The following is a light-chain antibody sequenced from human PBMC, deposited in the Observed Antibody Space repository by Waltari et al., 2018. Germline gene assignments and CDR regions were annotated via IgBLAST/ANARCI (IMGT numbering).Light chain of an antibody. CDR2: EVR. CDR3: CSFAGNSYV. V-gene: IGLV2-23*02. CDR1: STDLGTYNV. Sequence: QSALTQTASMSGSPGQSITISCTGTSTDLGTYNVVSWYQHPPGKAPKLIIYEVRKRPSGISDRFSGSMSGSTASLTISRLQAEDEAEYYCCSFAGNSYVFGTGTKVTVL. J-gene: IGLJ1*01.